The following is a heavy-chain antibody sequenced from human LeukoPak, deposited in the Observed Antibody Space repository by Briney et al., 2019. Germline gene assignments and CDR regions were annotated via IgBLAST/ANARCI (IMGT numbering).Heavy chain of an antibody. V-gene: IGHV3-23*01. Sequence: GGSLRLSCAASGFTFSSYAMSWVRQAPGKGLERGSAFSGSGGSTYSADSVKGRFTISRDNSKNTLYLQMNSLRAEDTAVYYCAKDRWWESAHAPDYWGQGTLVTVSS. CDR1: GFTFSSYA. D-gene: IGHD1-26*01. CDR3: AKDRWWESAHAPDY. CDR2: FSGSGGST. J-gene: IGHJ4*02.